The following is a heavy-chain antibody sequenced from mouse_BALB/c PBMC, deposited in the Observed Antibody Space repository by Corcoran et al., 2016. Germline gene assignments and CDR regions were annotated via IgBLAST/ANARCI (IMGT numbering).Heavy chain of an antibody. V-gene: IGHV3-6*02. CDR1: GYSITSGYY. Sequence: DVQLQESGPGLVKPSQSLSLTCSVTGYSITSGYYWNWIRQFPGNKLEWMGYISYDGSNNYNPSPKNRISITRDTSKNKFFLKLNSVTTEDTATYYCATLLRPFDYWGPGTTLTVSS. CDR2: ISYDGSN. J-gene: IGHJ2*01. CDR3: ATLLRPFDY. D-gene: IGHD1-2*01.